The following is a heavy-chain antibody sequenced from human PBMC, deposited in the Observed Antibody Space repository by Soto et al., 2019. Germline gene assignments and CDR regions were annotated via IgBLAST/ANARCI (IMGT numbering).Heavy chain of an antibody. V-gene: IGHV4-59*01. D-gene: IGHD3-3*01. CDR2: IYYSGST. J-gene: IGHJ4*02. CDR1: GGSISSYY. CDR3: ARGGTNYDFWSGKAIDY. Sequence: PSETLSLTCTVSGGSISSYYWSWIRQPPGKGLEWIGYIYYSGSTNYNPSLKSRVTISVDTSKNQFSLKLSSVTAADTAVYYCARGGTNYDFWSGKAIDYWGQGTLVTVSS.